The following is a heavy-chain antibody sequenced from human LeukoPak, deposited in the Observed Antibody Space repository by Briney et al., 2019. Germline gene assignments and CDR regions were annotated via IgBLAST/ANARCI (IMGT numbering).Heavy chain of an antibody. CDR1: GFTFSNYG. V-gene: IGHV3-21*06. D-gene: IGHD4-23*01. CDR2: ISSSSSYI. J-gene: IGHJ4*02. Sequence: GGSLRLSCAASGFTFSNYGMNWARQAPGKGLEWVSSISSSSSYIYYADSVKGRFTISRDNAKNLLYLQMNSLRAEDTAVYYCARGPGYGGPYYFDYWGQGTLVTVSS. CDR3: ARGPGYGGPYYFDY.